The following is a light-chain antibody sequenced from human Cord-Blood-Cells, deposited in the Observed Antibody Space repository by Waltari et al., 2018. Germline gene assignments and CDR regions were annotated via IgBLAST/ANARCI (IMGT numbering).Light chain of an antibody. J-gene: IGKJ2*01. CDR1: QSVRSN. CDR3: QQYNNWPYT. CDR2: GAS. Sequence: EIVMTQYPATLSVSPGERGTLSCRASQSVRSNLAWYQQKPGQAPRLLIYGASTSATGIPARFSGSGSGTEFTLTISSLQSEDFAVYYCQQYNNWPYTFGQRTKLEIK. V-gene: IGKV3-15*01.